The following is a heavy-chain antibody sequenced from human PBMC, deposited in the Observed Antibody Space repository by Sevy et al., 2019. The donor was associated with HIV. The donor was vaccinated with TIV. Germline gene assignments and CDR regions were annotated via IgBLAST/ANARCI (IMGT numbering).Heavy chain of an antibody. CDR3: ARDARLRLGELSLYLFDY. CDR1: GFTFSDYY. CDR2: ISSSGSTI. D-gene: IGHD3-16*02. V-gene: IGHV3-11*01. Sequence: GGSLRLSCAASGFTFSDYYMSWIRQAPGKGLEWVSYISSSGSTIYYADSVKGRFTISRDNAKNSLYLQMNSLRAEDTAVHYCARDARLRLGELSLYLFDYWGQGTLVTVSS. J-gene: IGHJ4*02.